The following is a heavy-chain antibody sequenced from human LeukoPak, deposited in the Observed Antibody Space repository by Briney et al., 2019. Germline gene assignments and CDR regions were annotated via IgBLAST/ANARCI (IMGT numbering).Heavy chain of an antibody. CDR3: ARVSVRGVDRNFDY. D-gene: IGHD3-10*01. Sequence: GGSLRLSCAASGFTFSDHYMDWVRQAPGKGLEWVSVIYSGGSTYYADSVKGRFTISRDNSKNTLYLQMNSLRAEDTAVYYCARVSVRGVDRNFDYWGQGTLVTVSS. CDR1: GFTFSDHY. V-gene: IGHV3-53*01. CDR2: IYSGGST. J-gene: IGHJ4*02.